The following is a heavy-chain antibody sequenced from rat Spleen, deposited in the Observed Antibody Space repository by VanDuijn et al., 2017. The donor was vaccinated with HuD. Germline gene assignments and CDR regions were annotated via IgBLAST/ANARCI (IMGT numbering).Heavy chain of an antibody. CDR1: GFSLTSYH. Sequence: QVQLKESGPGLVQPSQTLSLTCTVSGFSLTSYHVSWVRQPPGKGLEWMGVIWTGGSLAYNSLFKSRLIITRYISKSQVFLKMNSLRTEVTATYYCARADRETYAHFDHWGQGVMVTVSS. CDR2: IWTGGSL. V-gene: IGHV2-43*01. CDR3: ARADRETYAHFDH. D-gene: IGHD1-6*01. J-gene: IGHJ2*01.